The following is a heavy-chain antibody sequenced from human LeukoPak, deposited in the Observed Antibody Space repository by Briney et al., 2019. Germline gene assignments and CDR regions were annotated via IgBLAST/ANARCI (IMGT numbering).Heavy chain of an antibody. V-gene: IGHV3-30*03. CDR3: ARGGHIVVVTDHDY. J-gene: IGHJ4*02. CDR1: GLTFSSYG. Sequence: GGSLRLSCAASGLTFSSYGMHWVRQAPGKGLEWVAVISYDGSNKYYADSVKGRFTISRDNAKNSLYLQMNSLRAEDTAVYYCARGGHIVVVTDHDYWGQGTLVTVSS. CDR2: ISYDGSNK. D-gene: IGHD2-21*02.